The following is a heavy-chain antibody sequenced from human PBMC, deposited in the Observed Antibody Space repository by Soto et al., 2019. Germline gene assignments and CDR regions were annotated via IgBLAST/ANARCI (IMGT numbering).Heavy chain of an antibody. J-gene: IGHJ5*02. Sequence: SETLSLTCTVSGGSILNGGHYWTWIRQHPGKGLEWIGRIFFSGNTHYNPALKSRLTSSLDTAKNQFSLKLTSVTAADTAIYYCARDNYGGMLDLWGPGTLVTVSS. V-gene: IGHV4-31*03. CDR2: IFFSGNT. CDR1: GGSILNGGHY. D-gene: IGHD4-17*01. CDR3: ARDNYGGMLDL.